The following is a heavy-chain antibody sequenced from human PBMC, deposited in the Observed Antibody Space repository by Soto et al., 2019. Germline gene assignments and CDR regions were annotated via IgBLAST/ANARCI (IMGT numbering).Heavy chain of an antibody. V-gene: IGHV4-59*02. CDR3: ARDTAGEYGH. CDR2: IHYRGVI. J-gene: IGHJ4*02. Sequence: KPSETLSLTCNVSGGSVSDYYWSWIRQAPGKGLEWIGYIHYRGVINYNPSLKSRVTMSVDPSKNQFSLNLRSVTTADTAVYFCARDTAGEYGHWGQGSLVTVSS. D-gene: IGHD4-17*01. CDR1: GGSVSDYY.